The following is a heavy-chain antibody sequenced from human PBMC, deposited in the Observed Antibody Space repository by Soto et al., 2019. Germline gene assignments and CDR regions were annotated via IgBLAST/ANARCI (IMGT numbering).Heavy chain of an antibody. Sequence: QVQLQESGPGLVKPSETLSLTCTVSGGSISSYYWSWIRQPPGKGLEWIGYIYYSGLTNYNPSLKSRVTISVDTSKNQFSLKLSSVTAADTAVYYCASTAHSSGWYSGGFDYWGQGTLVTVSS. CDR3: ASTAHSSGWYSGGFDY. D-gene: IGHD6-19*01. CDR1: GGSISSYY. V-gene: IGHV4-59*01. CDR2: IYYSGLT. J-gene: IGHJ4*02.